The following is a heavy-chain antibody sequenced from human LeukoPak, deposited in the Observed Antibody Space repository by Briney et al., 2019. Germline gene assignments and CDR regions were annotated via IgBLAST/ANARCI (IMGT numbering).Heavy chain of an antibody. CDR1: GYTFTSYD. J-gene: IGHJ6*03. V-gene: IGHV1-8*03. D-gene: IGHD3-3*01. CDR2: MNPNSGNT. Sequence: ASVKVSCKASGYTFTSYDINWVRQATGQGLEWMGWMNPNSGNTGYAQKFQGRVTITRNTSISTAYMELSSLRSEDTAVYYCARHVLRFLEGYYYMDVWGKGTTVTVSS. CDR3: ARHVLRFLEGYYYMDV.